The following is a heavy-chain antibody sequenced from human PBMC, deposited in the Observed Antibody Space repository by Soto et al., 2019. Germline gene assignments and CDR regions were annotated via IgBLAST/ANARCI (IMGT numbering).Heavy chain of an antibody. CDR3: AKGYSSSWYPEVDY. V-gene: IGHV3-9*01. D-gene: IGHD6-13*01. CDR1: GFTFDDYA. J-gene: IGHJ4*02. CDR2: ISWNSGSI. Sequence: EVQLVESGGGLVQPGRSLRLSCAASGFTFDDYAMHWVRQAPGKGLEWVSGISWNSGSIGYADSVKGRFTISRDNAKNSLYLQMNSLRDEDTALYYCAKGYSSSWYPEVDYWGQGTLVTVSS.